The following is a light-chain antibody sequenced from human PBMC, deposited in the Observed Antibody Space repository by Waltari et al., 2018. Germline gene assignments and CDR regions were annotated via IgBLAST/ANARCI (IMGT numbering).Light chain of an antibody. CDR3: GTWDTDLSVV. CDR1: GPNLGNTF. CDR2: DNN. V-gene: IGLV1-51*01. J-gene: IGLJ2*01. Sequence: QSVLTQPPSVSAAPGQQVPISCSGPGPNLGNTFVSWYQQLPGTAPKLLIYDNNKRPSGIPDRFSGSKSGTSATLGITGLQTGDEADYYCGTWDTDLSVVFGGGTKLTVL.